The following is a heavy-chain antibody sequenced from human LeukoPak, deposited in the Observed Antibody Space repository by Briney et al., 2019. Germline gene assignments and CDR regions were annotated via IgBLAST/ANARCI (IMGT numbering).Heavy chain of an antibody. CDR3: ARDSYYGGSFDI. CDR2: ISSSSTYI. Sequence: GGSLRLSCAASGFTFSGYSINWVRQAPGKGLEWVSSISSSSTYIYYGDSVKGRFTISRDNAKNSLYLQMHSLRAEDTAVYYCARDSYYGGSFDIWAKGQWSPSLQ. V-gene: IGHV3-21*04. D-gene: IGHD4-23*01. CDR1: GFTFSGYS. J-gene: IGHJ3*02.